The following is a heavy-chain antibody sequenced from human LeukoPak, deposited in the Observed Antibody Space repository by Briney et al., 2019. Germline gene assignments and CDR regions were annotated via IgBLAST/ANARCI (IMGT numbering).Heavy chain of an antibody. Sequence: HTGGSLRLSCAASGFTFSSYEMNWVRQAPGKGLEGVSYISSSGSTIYYADSVKGRFTISSDNAKNSLYLQMNSLRAEDTAVYYCARDSSSWPYYFDYWGQGTLVTVSS. CDR2: ISSSGSTI. D-gene: IGHD6-13*01. V-gene: IGHV3-48*03. CDR1: GFTFSSYE. J-gene: IGHJ4*02. CDR3: ARDSSSWPYYFDY.